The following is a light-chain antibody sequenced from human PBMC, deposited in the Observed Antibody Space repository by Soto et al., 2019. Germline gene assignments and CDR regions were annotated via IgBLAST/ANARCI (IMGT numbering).Light chain of an antibody. V-gene: IGKV3-15*01. Sequence: EILFIQSPATLCVSPGERATLSCRASQSVSSNVAWYQQKPGQAPRLLMYDASTRATGIPARFSGSWSGTEFTLPLSRLQSEDFAVFYCHQYNDWPPAFGQGTKVDIK. J-gene: IGKJ1*01. CDR2: DAS. CDR3: HQYNDWPPA. CDR1: QSVSSN.